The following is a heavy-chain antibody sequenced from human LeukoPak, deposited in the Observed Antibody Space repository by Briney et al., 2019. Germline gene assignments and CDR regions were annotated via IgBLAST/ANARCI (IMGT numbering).Heavy chain of an antibody. CDR1: GFTFSSYW. Sequence: PGGSLRLSCAASGFTFSSYWMSWVRQAPGKGLEWVANIKQDGSEKYYVDSVKGRFTISRDNAENSLYLQMNSLRAEDTAVYYCARDGYNYISNIDYWGQGTLVTVSS. CDR2: IKQDGSEK. J-gene: IGHJ4*02. CDR3: ARDGYNYISNIDY. D-gene: IGHD5-24*01. V-gene: IGHV3-7*01.